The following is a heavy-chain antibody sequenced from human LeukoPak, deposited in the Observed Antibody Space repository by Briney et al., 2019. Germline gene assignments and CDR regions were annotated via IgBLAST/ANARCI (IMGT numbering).Heavy chain of an antibody. Sequence: PGRSLRLSCTTSGFTFGDYAMSWVRQAPGKGLEWVGFIRSTAYGGTTEYAASVRGRITISRDDSRNIAYLQMNSLKPEDTAVYFCTRDGHRGVRPGRFDNWGQGTLVTVSP. D-gene: IGHD3-10*01. J-gene: IGHJ4*02. CDR3: TRDGHRGVRPGRFDN. CDR1: GFTFGDYA. CDR2: IRSTAYGGTT. V-gene: IGHV3-49*04.